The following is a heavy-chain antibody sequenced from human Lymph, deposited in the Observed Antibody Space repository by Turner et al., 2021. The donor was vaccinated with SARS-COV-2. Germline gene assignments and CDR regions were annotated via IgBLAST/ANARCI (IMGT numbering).Heavy chain of an antibody. Sequence: QVQLVQSGAAVKKPGASATVSCEASGYTFTNYDINWVRQATGQGLEGMGWMNPNSGNTGYAQKFQGRVTMTRNTSISTAYMELGSLGSDDTAVYYCARAAQLTVWFDPWGQGTLVTVSS. CDR2: MNPNSGNT. CDR1: GYTFTNYD. J-gene: IGHJ5*02. D-gene: IGHD3-9*01. V-gene: IGHV1-8*01. CDR3: ARAAQLTVWFDP.